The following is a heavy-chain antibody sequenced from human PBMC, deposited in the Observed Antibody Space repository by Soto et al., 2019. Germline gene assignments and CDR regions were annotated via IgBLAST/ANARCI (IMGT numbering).Heavy chain of an antibody. CDR1: GFTFSGFW. J-gene: IGHJ4*02. D-gene: IGHD6-13*01. V-gene: IGHV3-74*01. Sequence: EVHLVESGGGLVQPGGSLRLSCAASGFTFSGFWLHWVRQAPGKGLVWVSHISNDGSTINYADSVRGRFTMSRDNAKNTLYLQVNSLKAEDTAVYYCAREERISSWSTLDYWGQGTLVTVSS. CDR3: AREERISSWSTLDY. CDR2: ISNDGSTI.